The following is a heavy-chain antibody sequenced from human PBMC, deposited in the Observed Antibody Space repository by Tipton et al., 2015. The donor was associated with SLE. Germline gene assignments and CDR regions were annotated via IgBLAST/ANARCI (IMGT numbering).Heavy chain of an antibody. V-gene: IGHV4-34*01. Sequence: TLSLTCTVSGGSISSHYWSWIRQPPGKGLEWIGEINHSGSTNYNPSLKSRVTISVDTSKNQFSLKLSSVTAADTAVYYCARGARSYSSFWGYWGQGTLVTVSS. CDR3: ARGARSYSSFWGY. J-gene: IGHJ4*02. D-gene: IGHD6-6*01. CDR1: GGSISSHY. CDR2: INHSGST.